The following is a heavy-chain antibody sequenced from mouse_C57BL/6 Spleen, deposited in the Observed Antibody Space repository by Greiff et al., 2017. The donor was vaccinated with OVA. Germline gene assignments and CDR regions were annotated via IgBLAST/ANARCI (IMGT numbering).Heavy chain of an antibody. Sequence: VKLMESGPELVKPGASVKISCKASGYAFSSSWMNWVKQRPGKGLEWIGRIYPGDGDTNYNGKFKGKATLTADKSSSTAYMQLSSLTSEDSAVYFCARYNYGSSYNYYAMDYWGQGTSVTVSS. V-gene: IGHV1-82*01. CDR1: GYAFSSSW. CDR3: ARYNYGSSYNYYAMDY. J-gene: IGHJ4*01. CDR2: IYPGDGDT. D-gene: IGHD1-1*01.